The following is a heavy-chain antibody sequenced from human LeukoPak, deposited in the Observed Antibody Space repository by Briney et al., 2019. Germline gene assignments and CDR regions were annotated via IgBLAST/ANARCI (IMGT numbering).Heavy chain of an antibody. CDR3: ARDLRWYSSSWYDKKNWFDP. J-gene: IGHJ5*02. CDR2: IYTSGST. CDR1: GGSISSYY. D-gene: IGHD6-13*01. V-gene: IGHV4-4*07. Sequence: NSSETLSLTCTVSGGSISSYYWSWIRQPAGKGLEWVGRIYTSGSTNYTPSLKSRVTMSVDTSKNQFSLKLSSVTAADTAVYYCARDLRWYSSSWYDKKNWFDPWGQGTLVTVSS.